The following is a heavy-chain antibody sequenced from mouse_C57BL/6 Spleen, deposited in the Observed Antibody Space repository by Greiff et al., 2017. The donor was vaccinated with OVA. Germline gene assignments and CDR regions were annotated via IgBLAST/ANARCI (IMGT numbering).Heavy chain of an antibody. CDR1: GFSLTSYG. V-gene: IGHV2-2*01. CDR3: ARGDDYDGGNYFDY. CDR2: IWSGGST. D-gene: IGHD2-4*01. J-gene: IGHJ2*01. Sequence: VKLVESGPGLVQPSQSLSITCTVSGFSLTSYGVHWVRQSPGKGLEWLGVIWSGGSTDYNAAFISRLSISKDNSKSQVFFKMNSLQADDTAIYYCARGDDYDGGNYFDYWGQGTTLTVSS.